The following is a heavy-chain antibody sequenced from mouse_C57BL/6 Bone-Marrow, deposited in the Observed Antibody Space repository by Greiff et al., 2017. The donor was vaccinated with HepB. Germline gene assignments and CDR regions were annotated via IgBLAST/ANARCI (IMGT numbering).Heavy chain of an antibody. CDR3: AREGRGYYFDY. V-gene: IGHV3-6*01. CDR2: ISYDGSN. J-gene: IGHJ2*01. Sequence: EVKLQESGPGLVKPSQSLSLTCSVTGYSITSGYYWNWIRQFPGNKLEWMGYISYDGSNNYNPSFKNRISITRDTSKNQFFLKLNSVTTEDTATYYCAREGRGYYFDYWGQGTTLTVSS. CDR1: GYSITSGYY. D-gene: IGHD1-1*01.